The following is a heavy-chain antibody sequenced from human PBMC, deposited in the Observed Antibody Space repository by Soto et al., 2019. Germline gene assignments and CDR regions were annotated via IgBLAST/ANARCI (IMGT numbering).Heavy chain of an antibody. J-gene: IGHJ4*02. Sequence: QVQLVQSGAEVKKPGSSVKVSCKASGGTFSSYAISWVRQAPGQGLEWMGGIIPIFGTANYAQKFQGRVTITADESTSTAYMELSSLRSEDTAVYYCARGPDYYDSSGYYLPLFDYWGQGTLVTVSS. CDR1: GGTFSSYA. CDR3: ARGPDYYDSSGYYLPLFDY. D-gene: IGHD3-22*01. V-gene: IGHV1-69*12. CDR2: IIPIFGTA.